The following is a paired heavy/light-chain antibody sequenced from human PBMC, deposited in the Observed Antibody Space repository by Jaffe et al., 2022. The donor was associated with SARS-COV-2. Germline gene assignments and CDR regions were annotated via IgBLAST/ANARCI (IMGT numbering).Light chain of an antibody. CDR2: WAS. CDR1: QTILYNSNNKNY. J-gene: IGKJ1*01. V-gene: IGKV4-1*01. CDR3: QQYYSIPPT. Sequence: DIVMTQSPDSLPVSLGERAAINCKSSQTILYNSNNKNYLAWYQQKPGQPPKLLIYWASTRESGVPDRFSGSGSGSDFTLSISSLQAEDVAVYYCQQYYSIPPTFGQGTKVEIK.
Heavy chain of an antibody. CDR1: GFNLSSYG. Sequence: QVHLVESGGGVVQPGRSLRVSCEVSGFNLSSYGLHWVRQAPGKGLEWVAVIWFDGIKRYYADSVKGRFTISRDNSKKTVDLQMDSLRAEDTAVYFCAREWDRGSYIFDYWGQGTVVTVSS. V-gene: IGHV3-33*01. D-gene: IGHD1-26*01. CDR2: IWFDGIKR. J-gene: IGHJ4*02. CDR3: AREWDRGSYIFDY.